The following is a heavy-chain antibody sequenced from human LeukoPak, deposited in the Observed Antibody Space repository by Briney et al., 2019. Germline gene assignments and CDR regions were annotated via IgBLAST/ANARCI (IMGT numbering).Heavy chain of an antibody. CDR2: AYSRSRGGR. V-gene: IGHV6-1*01. CDR3: ASGTNSTFDI. J-gene: IGHJ3*02. CDR1: GDSVSGNSVA. Sequence: SQTLSLSCAISGDSVSGNSVAWNWIRQSPSRGLEWLGRAYSRSRGGRDYAISVRSRINIDTDTSRNQFSLQLSSVTPEDTAVYYCASGTNSTFDIWGQGTMVTVSS. D-gene: IGHD1-7*01.